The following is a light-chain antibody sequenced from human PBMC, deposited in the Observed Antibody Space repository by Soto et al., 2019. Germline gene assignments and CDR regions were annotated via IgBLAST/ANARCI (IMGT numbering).Light chain of an antibody. CDR1: SSNIGAVYD. CDR2: GNS. J-gene: IGLJ2*01. Sequence: QLVLTQPPSVSGAPGQRVTISCTGSSSNIGAVYDVHWYQQLPGTAPKLLIYGNSNRPSGVPDRFSGSKSGTSASLAITGLQAEDEADYYCQSYDSSLYVVFGGGTKLTVL. V-gene: IGLV1-40*01. CDR3: QSYDSSLYVV.